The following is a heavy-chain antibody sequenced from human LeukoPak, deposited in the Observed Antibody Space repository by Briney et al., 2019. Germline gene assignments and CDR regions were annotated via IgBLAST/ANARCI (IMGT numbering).Heavy chain of an antibody. CDR2: ISSSGSTI. J-gene: IGHJ4*02. V-gene: IGHV3-48*03. D-gene: IGHD3-10*01. CDR1: GFTFSSYE. Sequence: PGGSLRLSCAASGFTFSSYEMNWVRQALGKGREWVSYISSSGSTIYYADSVKGRFTISRDNAKNSLYLQMNSLRAEDTAVYYCARDDRIGELGFDYWGQGTLVTVSS. CDR3: ARDDRIGELGFDY.